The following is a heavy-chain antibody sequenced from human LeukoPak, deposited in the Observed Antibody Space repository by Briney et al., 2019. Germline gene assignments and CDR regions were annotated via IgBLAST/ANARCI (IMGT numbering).Heavy chain of an antibody. CDR3: ARDPRWLTPDCTSTSCYENYFDP. D-gene: IGHD2-2*01. Sequence: SETLSLTCGVSGYSISSGYQWAWIRPSPGKALERIGSIYHGGSAHYNPSLKSRVTISVETSKNQFSLNMYSVTAADTAVYYCARDPRWLTPDCTSTSCYENYFDPWGQGTLVTVSS. V-gene: IGHV4-38-2*02. CDR1: GYSISSGYQ. CDR2: IYHGGSA. J-gene: IGHJ5*02.